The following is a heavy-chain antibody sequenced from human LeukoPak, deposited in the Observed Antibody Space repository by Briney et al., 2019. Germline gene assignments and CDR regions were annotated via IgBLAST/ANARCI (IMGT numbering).Heavy chain of an antibody. D-gene: IGHD3-16*02. Sequence: PGGSLRLSCAASGFTFSSYEMNWVRQAPGKGLEWVSYISSSGSTIYYADSVKGRFTISRDNAKNSLYLQMNSLRAEDTAVYYYARDQYVWGSHRQSFDYWGQGTLVTVSS. CDR1: GFTFSSYE. V-gene: IGHV3-48*03. J-gene: IGHJ4*02. CDR2: ISSSGSTI. CDR3: ARDQYVWGSHRQSFDY.